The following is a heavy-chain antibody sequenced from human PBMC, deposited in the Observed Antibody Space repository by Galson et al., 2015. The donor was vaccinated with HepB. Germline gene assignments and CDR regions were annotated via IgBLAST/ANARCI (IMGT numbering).Heavy chain of an antibody. V-gene: IGHV3-30*04. Sequence: SLRLSCAASGFTFSAYAIHWVRQAPGKGLEWVAFISNDGSKKYYADSVKGRFTISRANSTNTVYLQMNSLRIEDTAIYYCAREEYGSGWYGSPLGNWFDPWGQGTLVTVSS. CDR3: AREEYGSGWYGSPLGNWFDP. CDR1: GFTFSAYA. J-gene: IGHJ5*02. CDR2: ISNDGSKK. D-gene: IGHD6-19*01.